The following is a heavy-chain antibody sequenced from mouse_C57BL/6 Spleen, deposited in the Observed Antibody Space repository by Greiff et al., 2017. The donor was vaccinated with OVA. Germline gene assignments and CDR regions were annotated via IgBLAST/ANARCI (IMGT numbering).Heavy chain of an antibody. D-gene: IGHD3-1*01. CDR3: ARPTRAWFAY. J-gene: IGHJ3*01. V-gene: IGHV1-82*01. CDR2: IYPGDGDT. Sequence: VQRVESGPELVKPGASVKISCKASGYAFSSSWMNWVKQRPGKGLEWIGRIYPGDGDTNYNGKFKGKATLTADKSSSTAYMQLSSLTSEDSAVYFCARPTRAWFAYWGQGTLVTVSA. CDR1: GYAFSSSW.